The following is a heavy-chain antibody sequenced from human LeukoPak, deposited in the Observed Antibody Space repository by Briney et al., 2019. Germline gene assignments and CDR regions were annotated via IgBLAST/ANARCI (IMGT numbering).Heavy chain of an antibody. V-gene: IGHV3-23*01. D-gene: IGHD1-1*01. J-gene: IGHJ4*02. CDR2: LRGNGDT. Sequence: GGSLTLSCVASGFTFSTYAMSWFREAPARGLEWVSSLRGNGDTFYAESVKGRFTLSRDESRNMVFLHLNKLRVEDTAIYYCAKASWVSNVDAVLWGQGTVVTVSS. CDR3: AKASWVSNVDAVL. CDR1: GFTFSTYA.